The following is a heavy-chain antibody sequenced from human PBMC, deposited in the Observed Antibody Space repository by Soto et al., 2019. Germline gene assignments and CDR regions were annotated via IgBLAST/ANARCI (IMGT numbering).Heavy chain of an antibody. CDR3: AREGSYSAYNFAHGIQLWSFDF. CDR1: GGSINTVY. Sequence: PSETLSLTCTVSGGSINTVYRSWVRQPAGKGLEWIGRIFSSGSTSFHPSLESRVAMSVDTSKNHFSLNLSSVTAADMAVYYCAREGSYSAYNFAHGIQLWSFDFWGQGALVTVSS. CDR2: IFSSGST. D-gene: IGHD5-12*01. V-gene: IGHV4-4*07. J-gene: IGHJ4*02.